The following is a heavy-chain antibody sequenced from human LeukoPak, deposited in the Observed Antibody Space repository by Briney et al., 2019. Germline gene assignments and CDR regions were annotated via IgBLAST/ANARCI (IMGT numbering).Heavy chain of an antibody. CDR2: ISYDGSNK. V-gene: IGHV3-30*18. D-gene: IGHD3-10*01. Sequence: GGSLRLSCAVSGFTFSSYGMHWVRQAPGKGLEWVAVISYDGSNKYYAGSVEGRFTISRDNSQNTLSLQMNRLRPDDTALYYCTKEGYYGSGSFPDYWGQGTLVTVSS. J-gene: IGHJ4*02. CDR1: GFTFSSYG. CDR3: TKEGYYGSGSFPDY.